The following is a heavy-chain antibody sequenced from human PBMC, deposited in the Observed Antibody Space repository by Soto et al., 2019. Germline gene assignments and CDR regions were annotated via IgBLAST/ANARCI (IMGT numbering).Heavy chain of an antibody. CDR1: GFTFSSYA. J-gene: IGHJ4*02. D-gene: IGHD3-10*01. V-gene: IGHV3-30-3*01. CDR3: ARDSELWFGELLFDY. CDR2: ISYDGSNK. Sequence: GGSLRLSCAASGFTFSSYAMHWVRQAPGKGLEWVAVISYDGSNKYYADSVKGRFTISRDNSKNTLYLQMNSLRAEDTAVYYCARDSELWFGELLFDYWGQGTLVTVSS.